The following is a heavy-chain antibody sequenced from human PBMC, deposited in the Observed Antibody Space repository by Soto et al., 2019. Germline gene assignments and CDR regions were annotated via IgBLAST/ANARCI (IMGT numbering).Heavy chain of an antibody. J-gene: IGHJ4*02. V-gene: IGHV5-51*01. D-gene: IGHD3-22*01. CDR1: GYTFTTYW. CDR2: IYPSDSET. Sequence: GESLKISCTGSGYTFTTYWIGWVRQMPGKGLEWMGIIYPSDSETRYSPSFQGQVTISADKSISTAYLQWSSLKASDTAMYYCARTHYYDTSGYYYQYWGQGTPVTVSS. CDR3: ARTHYYDTSGYYYQY.